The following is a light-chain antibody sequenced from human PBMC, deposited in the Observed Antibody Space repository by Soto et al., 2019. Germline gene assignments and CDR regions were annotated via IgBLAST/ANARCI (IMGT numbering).Light chain of an antibody. V-gene: IGLV2-14*01. CDR1: SSDVGGYNY. CDR2: EVG. CDR3: SSYTSYSSYV. Sequence: QSALTQPASVSGSPGQSITISCTGTSSDVGGYNYVSWYQQHPGKAPKLMIYEVGNRPSGVSNRFSGSKSGNTASLTISGLQAEDEADYYCSSYTSYSSYVFGTGTKLTVL. J-gene: IGLJ1*01.